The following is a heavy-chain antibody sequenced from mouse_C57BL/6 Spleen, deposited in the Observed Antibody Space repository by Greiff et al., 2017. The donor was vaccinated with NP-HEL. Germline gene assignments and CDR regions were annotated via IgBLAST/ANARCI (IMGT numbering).Heavy chain of an antibody. CDR2: ISSGGSYT. Sequence: EVKVVESGGDLVKPGGSLKLSCAASGFTFSSYGMSWVRQTPDKRLEWVATISSGGSYTYYPDSVKGRFTISRDNAKNTLYLQMSSLKSEDTAMYYCARHGVSPFAYWGQGTLVTVSA. CDR1: GFTFSSYG. J-gene: IGHJ3*01. D-gene: IGHD2-2*01. CDR3: ARHGVSPFAY. V-gene: IGHV5-6*01.